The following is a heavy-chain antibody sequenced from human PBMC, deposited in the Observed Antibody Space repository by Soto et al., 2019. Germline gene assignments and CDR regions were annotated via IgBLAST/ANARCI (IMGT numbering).Heavy chain of an antibody. Sequence: QVQLEASGPGLVKPSQTLSLTCSVSGGSIRSGGYFWTWIRQHPGKGLEYIGYIYSSGSTYYIPSLRRRLTMSLDTSKNQFSLNLTSVTAADTALYFCARLNSGLYQSFDSWGQGALVTVSS. D-gene: IGHD2-8*01. CDR3: ARLNSGLYQSFDS. J-gene: IGHJ4*02. CDR1: GGSIRSGGYF. V-gene: IGHV4-31*03. CDR2: IYSSGST.